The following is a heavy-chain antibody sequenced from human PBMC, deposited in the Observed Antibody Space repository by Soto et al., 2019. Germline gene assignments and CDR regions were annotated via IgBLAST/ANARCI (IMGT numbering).Heavy chain of an antibody. CDR3: ARDFGGDYYDSSGYYPGYFDY. D-gene: IGHD3-22*01. CDR2: IYYSGST. J-gene: IGHJ4*02. Sequence: ASETLSLTCTVSGGSISSGGYYWSWIRQHPGKGLEWIGYIYYSGSTYYNPSLKSRVTISVDTSKNQFSLKLSSVTAADTAVYYCARDFGGDYYDSSGYYPGYFDYWGQGTLVTVSS. V-gene: IGHV4-31*03. CDR1: GGSISSGGYY.